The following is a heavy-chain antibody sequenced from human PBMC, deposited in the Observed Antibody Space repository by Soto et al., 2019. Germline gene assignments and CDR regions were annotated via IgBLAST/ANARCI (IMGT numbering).Heavy chain of an antibody. CDR3: ARRQTSGSGRHGGSDYYYMDV. J-gene: IGHJ6*03. CDR1: GGSISSSSYY. V-gene: IGHV4-39*01. D-gene: IGHD3-10*01. Sequence: SETLSLTCTVSGGSISSSSYYWGWIRQPPGKGLEWIGSIYYSGSTYYNPSLKSRVTISVDTSKNQFSLKLSSVTAADTAVYYCARRQTSGSGRHGGSDYYYMDVWGKGTTVTVSS. CDR2: IYYSGST.